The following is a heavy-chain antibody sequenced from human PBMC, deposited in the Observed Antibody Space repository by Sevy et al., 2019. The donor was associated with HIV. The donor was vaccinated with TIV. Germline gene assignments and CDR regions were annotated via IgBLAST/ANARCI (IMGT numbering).Heavy chain of an antibody. V-gene: IGHV3-53*01. CDR3: ARELRARYDAFDI. D-gene: IGHD6-6*01. CDR1: GFAVSSNY. CDR2: IYSAGTT. J-gene: IGHJ3*02. Sequence: GGSLRLSCAASGFAVSSNYMNWVRQAPGKGLEWVSIIYSAGTTYYADSVKGRFTISRDNSKNTLYLQMNSLRAEDTAVYYCARELRARYDAFDIWGQGTMVTVSS.